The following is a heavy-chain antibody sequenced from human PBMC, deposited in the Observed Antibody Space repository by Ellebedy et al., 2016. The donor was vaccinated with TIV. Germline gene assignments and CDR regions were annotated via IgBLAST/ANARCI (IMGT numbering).Heavy chain of an antibody. J-gene: IGHJ5*02. Sequence: MPGGSLRLSCTVSGGSISSSSYYWGWIRQPPGKGLEWIGSIYYSGSTYYNPSLKSRVTISVDTSKNQFSLKLSSVTAADTAVYYCARLGITMVRGVIGSWGQGTLVTVSS. CDR3: ARLGITMVRGVIGS. CDR1: GGSISSSSYY. CDR2: IYYSGST. V-gene: IGHV4-39*01. D-gene: IGHD3-10*01.